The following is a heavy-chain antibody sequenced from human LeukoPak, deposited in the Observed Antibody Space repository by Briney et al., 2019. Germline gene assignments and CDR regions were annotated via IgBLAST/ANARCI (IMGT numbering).Heavy chain of an antibody. CDR2: IHYSGTT. CDR1: GDSISSYY. CDR3: AREGTAMVTGRGHYYYGMDV. J-gene: IGHJ6*02. Sequence: PSETLSLTCTVSGDSISSYYWNWIRQPPGKGLECIGYIHYSGTTNYNPSLKSRVTISVDRSKNQFSLKLSSVTAADTAVYYCAREGTAMVTGRGHYYYGMDVWGQGTTVTVSS. D-gene: IGHD5-18*01. V-gene: IGHV4-59*01.